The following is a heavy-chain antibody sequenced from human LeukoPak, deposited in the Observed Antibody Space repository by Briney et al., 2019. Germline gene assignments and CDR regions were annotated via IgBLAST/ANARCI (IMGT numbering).Heavy chain of an antibody. CDR2: ISGRSSHV. Sequence: GGSLRLSCSASGFSFSDYDMNWVRQAPGKGLEWVSAISGRSSHVYYGESVKGRFTISRDNAKNSLYLQLDSLGVEDTAVYYCGRAFPPLRTSSAGDLWGQGTLVTFSS. V-gene: IGHV3-21*01. J-gene: IGHJ1*01. D-gene: IGHD3-16*01. CDR1: GFSFSDYD. CDR3: GRAFPPLRTSSAGDL.